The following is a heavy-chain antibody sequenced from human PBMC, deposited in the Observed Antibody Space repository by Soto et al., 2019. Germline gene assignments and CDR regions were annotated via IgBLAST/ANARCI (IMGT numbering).Heavy chain of an antibody. CDR2: IDPSDSYT. D-gene: IGHD6-19*01. CDR1: GYSFTSYW. CDR3: ARQVAGNYYYYGMDV. V-gene: IGHV5-10-1*01. J-gene: IGHJ6*02. Sequence: GESLKISCKGSGYSFTSYWISWVRQMPGKGLEWMGRIDPSDSYTNYSPSFQGHVTISADKSISTAYLQWSSLKASDTAMYYCARQVAGNYYYYGMDVWGQGTTVTVSS.